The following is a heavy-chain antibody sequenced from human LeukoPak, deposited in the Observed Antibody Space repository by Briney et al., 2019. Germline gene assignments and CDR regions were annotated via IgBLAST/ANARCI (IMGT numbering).Heavy chain of an antibody. J-gene: IGHJ4*02. D-gene: IGHD1-20*01. CDR2: IIPIFGSA. CDR3: ARATRYNWNDRNPYYIDY. CDR1: GGTFSSYA. V-gene: IGHV1-69*13. Sequence: TSVKVSCKASGGTFSSYAISWVRQAPGQGLEWMGGIIPIFGSANYAQMFQGRVTITADDSTSTAYMELSSLRSEDTAVYYCARATRYNWNDRNPYYIDYWGQGTLVTVSS.